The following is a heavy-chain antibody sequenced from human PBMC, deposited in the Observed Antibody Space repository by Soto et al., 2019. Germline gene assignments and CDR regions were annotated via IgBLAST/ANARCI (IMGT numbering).Heavy chain of an antibody. CDR3: ARARIAAVGLYYYYYGLDV. CDR2: INHSGTT. V-gene: IGHV4-34*01. Sequence: QVYLQQWGAGLLKPSETLSLTCTVFGGSFSASYWGWIRQSPWKGLEWIGEINHSGTTNYNPSLKSRVTISVDTSQNQFSLRLSSVTAADTAVYYCARARIAAVGLYYYYYGLDVWGQGTTVTVSS. CDR1: GGSFSASY. J-gene: IGHJ6*02. D-gene: IGHD6-13*01.